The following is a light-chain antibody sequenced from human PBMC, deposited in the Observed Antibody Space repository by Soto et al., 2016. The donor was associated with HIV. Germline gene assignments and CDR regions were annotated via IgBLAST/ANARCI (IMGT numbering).Light chain of an antibody. CDR2: GKN. Sequence: SSELTQDPAVSVALGQTVRITCQGDSLRSYYASWYQQKPGQAPILVIYGKNSRPSGIPDRFSGSSSGNTASLTITEAQAEDEADYYCNSRDSSGNHYVFGTGTKVTV. CDR3: NSRDSSGNHYV. CDR1: SLRSYY. J-gene: IGLJ1*01. V-gene: IGLV3-19*01.